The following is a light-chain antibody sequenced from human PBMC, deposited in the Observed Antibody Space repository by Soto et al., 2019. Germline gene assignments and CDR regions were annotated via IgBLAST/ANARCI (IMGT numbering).Light chain of an antibody. V-gene: IGKV3-20*01. Sequence: IMLRQSPGTLSVSPGDRVTLSCRASQIISINLAWYQHKPGQAPRLLIHGASSRATGIPDRFIGSGSGTDFSLTIDRLEPEDLAMYHCQQYSLSPWTFGQGTKVDIK. J-gene: IGKJ1*01. CDR2: GAS. CDR3: QQYSLSPWT. CDR1: QIISIN.